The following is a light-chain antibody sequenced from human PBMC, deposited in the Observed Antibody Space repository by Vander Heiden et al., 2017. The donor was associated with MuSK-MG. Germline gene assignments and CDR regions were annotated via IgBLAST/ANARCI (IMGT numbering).Light chain of an antibody. V-gene: IGLV2-8*01. CDR3: SSDAGSNKGV. CDR2: EVS. Sequence: QSALTPPPSASGSPGQSVTISCTGTSSDVGGYNYVSWYQQHPGKAPKLMIYEVSKRPSGVPDRFSGSKSGNTASLTVSGLQAEEEADYYCSSDAGSNKGVFGTGTKVTVL. J-gene: IGLJ1*01. CDR1: SSDVGGYNY.